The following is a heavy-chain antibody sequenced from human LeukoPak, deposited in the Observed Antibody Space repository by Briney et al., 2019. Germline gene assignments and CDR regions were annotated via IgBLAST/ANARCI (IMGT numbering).Heavy chain of an antibody. CDR3: AIGGYSSSSVPFDY. Sequence: QPGRSLRLSCAASGFTFSSYGMHWVRQAPGKGLEWVAVISYAGNNKYYADSVKGRFTICRDNSKNTLYLQMNSLRAEDTAVYYCAIGGYSSSSVPFDYWGQGTLVTVSS. CDR2: ISYAGNNK. CDR1: GFTFSSYG. D-gene: IGHD6-6*01. V-gene: IGHV3-30*03. J-gene: IGHJ4*02.